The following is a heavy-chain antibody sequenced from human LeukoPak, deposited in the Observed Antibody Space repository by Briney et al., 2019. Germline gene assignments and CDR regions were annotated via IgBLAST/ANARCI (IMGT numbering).Heavy chain of an antibody. D-gene: IGHD6-19*01. Sequence: GGSLRLSCAASGFTLSSYWMSWVRQAPGKGLEWVANIKQDGSEKYYVDSVKGRFTISRDNAKNSLYLQMNSLRAEDTAVYYCATLIDSSGWEPPDYWGQGTLVTVSS. CDR2: IKQDGSEK. CDR3: ATLIDSSGWEPPDY. V-gene: IGHV3-7*03. J-gene: IGHJ4*02. CDR1: GFTLSSYW.